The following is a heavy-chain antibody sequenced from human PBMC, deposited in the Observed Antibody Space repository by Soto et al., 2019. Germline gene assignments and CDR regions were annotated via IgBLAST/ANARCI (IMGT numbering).Heavy chain of an antibody. CDR1: GFTFTSSA. V-gene: IGHV1-58*01. CDR3: AAEGAPPYYCYYGMDV. Sequence: SVKVSCKASGFTFTSSAVQWVRQARGQRLEWIGWIVVGSGNTNYAQKFQERVTITRDMSTSTAYMELSSLRSEDTAVYYCAAEGAPPYYCYYGMDVWGQGTTVTVSS. J-gene: IGHJ6*02. CDR2: IVVGSGNT.